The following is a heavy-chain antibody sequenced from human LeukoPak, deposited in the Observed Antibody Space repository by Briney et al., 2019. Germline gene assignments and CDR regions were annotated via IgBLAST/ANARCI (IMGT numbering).Heavy chain of an antibody. CDR2: INYSGRT. CDR1: GYSIGSGYD. V-gene: IGHV4-38-2*02. Sequence: SETLSLTCSVSGYSIGSGYDWAWIRQAPGKGLEWIGSINYSGRTYYNPSLKSRLTISVDTSKNQFSLKLSSVTAADTAVYYCARETSQKGAHYMDVWGKGTTVTVSS. CDR3: ARETSQKGAHYMDV. J-gene: IGHJ6*03. D-gene: IGHD3-16*01.